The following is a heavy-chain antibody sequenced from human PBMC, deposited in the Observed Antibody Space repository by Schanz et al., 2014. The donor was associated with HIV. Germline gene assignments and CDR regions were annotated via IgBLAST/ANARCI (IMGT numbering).Heavy chain of an antibody. V-gene: IGHV3-33*05. Sequence: QVQLVESGGGVVQPGRSLRLSCAASGFTFSSHGMHWVRQAPGKGLEWVAVISYDGTNKYYADSVKGRFNISRDNAKNSLYLQMNSLRGEDTAVYYCARDERYCTGSNCYLYYFDYWGQGTLVTVPS. CDR2: ISYDGTNK. J-gene: IGHJ4*02. CDR3: ARDERYCTGSNCYLYYFDY. D-gene: IGHD2-8*02. CDR1: GFTFSSHG.